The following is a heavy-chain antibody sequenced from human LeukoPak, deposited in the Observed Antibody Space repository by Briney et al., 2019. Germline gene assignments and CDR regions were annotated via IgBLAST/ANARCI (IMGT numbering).Heavy chain of an antibody. D-gene: IGHD6-6*01. V-gene: IGHV4-59*08. CDR2: IYYSGST. Sequence: SETLSLTCTVSGGSISSYYWSWIRQPPGKGLEWIGYIYYSGSTNYNPSLKSRVTISVDTSKNQFSLKLSSVTAADTAVYYCARRLMDSSSPYWFDPWGQGTLVTVSP. J-gene: IGHJ5*02. CDR3: ARRLMDSSSPYWFDP. CDR1: GGSISSYY.